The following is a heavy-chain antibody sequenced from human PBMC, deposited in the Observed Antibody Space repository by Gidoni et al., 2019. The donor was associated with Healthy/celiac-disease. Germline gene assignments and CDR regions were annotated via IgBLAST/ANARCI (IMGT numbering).Heavy chain of an antibody. D-gene: IGHD3-22*01. CDR1: GLTFSSSW. J-gene: IGHJ4*02. CDR2: IKQDGSEK. V-gene: IGHV3-7*01. Sequence: EVQLVESGGVLVQPGGSLRLPCAASGLTFSSSWMSWVRQAPGKGLGWVANIKQDGSEKYYVDAVKGRFTISRDNAKNSLYLQRNSLRAEDTAVYYCARDQSYYDSSGYENPFDYWGQGTLVTVSS. CDR3: ARDQSYYDSSGYENPFDY.